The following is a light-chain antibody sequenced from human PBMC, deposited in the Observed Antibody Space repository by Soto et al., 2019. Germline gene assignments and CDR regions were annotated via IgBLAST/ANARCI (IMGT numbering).Light chain of an antibody. Sequence: VLWMTQSPSLLSASTGDRVTISCRMSQGIRSYLAWYQQKPGKAPELLIYAASTLQSGVPSRFSGSGSGTDFTLTISCLQSEDFATYYCQQYYSFPATFGGGTKVEIK. J-gene: IGKJ4*01. V-gene: IGKV1D-8*01. CDR2: AAS. CDR1: QGIRSY. CDR3: QQYYSFPAT.